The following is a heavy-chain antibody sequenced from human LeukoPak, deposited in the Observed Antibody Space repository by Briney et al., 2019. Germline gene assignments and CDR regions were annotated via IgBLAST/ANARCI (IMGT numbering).Heavy chain of an antibody. CDR1: GGSINSGPYY. Sequence: SETLSLTCGVSGGSINSGPYYWSWIRQPVGKGLEWVGHMYTSGTTYYNPSLKSRIIISGDTSKDQFSLKLSSVTASDTAVYYCASLIAVAGKGDYFDYWGQGTLVTVSS. CDR3: ASLIAVAGKGDYFDY. D-gene: IGHD6-19*01. J-gene: IGHJ4*02. CDR2: MYTSGTT. V-gene: IGHV4-61*09.